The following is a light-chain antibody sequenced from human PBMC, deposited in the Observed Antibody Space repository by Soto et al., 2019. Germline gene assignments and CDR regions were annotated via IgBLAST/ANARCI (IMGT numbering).Light chain of an antibody. J-gene: IGKJ4*01. CDR1: QSVSRN. Sequence: EIVMTQSPATLSVSPGERATLSCRASQSVSRNLAWYQQKPGQTPSLLIYDASTRATGVPARFSGSGSGTAFTLTISSLQSEDFAVYYCHQYNRWPPLTFGGGTKVEIK. V-gene: IGKV3-15*01. CDR3: HQYNRWPPLT. CDR2: DAS.